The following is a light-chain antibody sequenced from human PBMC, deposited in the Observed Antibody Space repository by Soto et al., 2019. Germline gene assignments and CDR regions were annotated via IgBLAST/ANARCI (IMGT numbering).Light chain of an antibody. CDR2: GAS. Sequence: EIVMTQSPATLSVSPGERATLSCRASQSVSSNLAWYQQKPCQAPRLLIYGASPRATGIPARFSGSGSGTEFTLTISSLQSEDFAVYYCQKYNNWPYTFGQGTKLEIK. CDR3: QKYNNWPYT. J-gene: IGKJ2*01. V-gene: IGKV3-15*01. CDR1: QSVSSN.